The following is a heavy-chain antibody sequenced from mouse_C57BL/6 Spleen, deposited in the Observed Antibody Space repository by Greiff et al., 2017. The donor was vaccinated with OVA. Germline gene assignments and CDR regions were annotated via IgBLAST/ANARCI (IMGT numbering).Heavy chain of an antibody. Sequence: QVQLQQPGTELVKPGASVKLSCKASGYTFTSYWMHWVKQRPGQGLEWIGNINPSNGGTNYNEKFKSKATLTVDKSSSTAYMQLSSLTSEDSAVYYCARSRQLRLRGMDAMDYWGQGTSVTVSS. J-gene: IGHJ4*01. D-gene: IGHD3-2*02. V-gene: IGHV1-53*01. CDR2: INPSNGGT. CDR1: GYTFTSYW. CDR3: ARSRQLRLRGMDAMDY.